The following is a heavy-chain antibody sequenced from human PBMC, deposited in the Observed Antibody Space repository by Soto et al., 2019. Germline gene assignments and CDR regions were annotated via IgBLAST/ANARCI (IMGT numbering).Heavy chain of an antibody. V-gene: IGHV3-7*01. J-gene: IGHJ5*02. CDR1: GFTFSSYW. Sequence: EVQLVESGGGLVQPGGSLRLSCAASGFTFSSYWMSWVRQAPGKGLEWVANIKQDGSEKYYVDSVKGRFTISRDNAKNSLYLQMNSLRAEDTAVYYFARDRMTGDAPNWFDPWGQGTLVTVSS. CDR3: ARDRMTGDAPNWFDP. CDR2: IKQDGSEK. D-gene: IGHD2-2*01.